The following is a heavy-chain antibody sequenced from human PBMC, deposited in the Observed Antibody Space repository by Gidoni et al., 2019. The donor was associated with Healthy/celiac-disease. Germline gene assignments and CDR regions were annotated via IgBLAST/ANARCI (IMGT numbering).Heavy chain of an antibody. CDR2: IGTAGDT. V-gene: IGHV3-13*01. Sequence: EVQLVESGGGLVQPGGSLRLSCAASGFTFSSYDMHWVRQATGKGLEWVSAIGTAGDTYYPGSVKGRFTISRENAKNSLYLQMNSLRAGDTAVYYCARATTVTSPGDYWGQGTLVTVSS. D-gene: IGHD4-17*01. CDR3: ARATTVTSPGDY. J-gene: IGHJ4*02. CDR1: GFTFSSYD.